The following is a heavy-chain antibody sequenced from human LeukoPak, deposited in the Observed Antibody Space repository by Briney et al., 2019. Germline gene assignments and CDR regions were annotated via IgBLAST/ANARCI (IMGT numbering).Heavy chain of an antibody. V-gene: IGHV3-66*01. J-gene: IGHJ4*02. CDR1: GFIVSSNY. D-gene: IGHD6-6*01. CDR3: AAYSSSSDPANFDY. Sequence: GGSLRLSCAASGFIVSSNYMTWVRQSPGKGLEWVSVIYSGGTTYYADSVKGRFAISRDNSKNTLYLQMNSLRAEDTAVYYCAAYSSSSDPANFDYWGQGTLVTVSS. CDR2: IYSGGTT.